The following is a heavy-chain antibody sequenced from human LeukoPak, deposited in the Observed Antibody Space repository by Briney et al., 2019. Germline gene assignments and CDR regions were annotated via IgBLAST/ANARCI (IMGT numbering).Heavy chain of an antibody. CDR1: GYTFTGYY. D-gene: IGHD6-19*01. CDR2: INPDSAVT. CDR3: AKYSSGWMKTTGIDY. J-gene: IGHJ4*02. V-gene: IGHV1-2*02. Sequence: ASVKVSCKASGYTFTGYYIYWVRQAPGQGLEWMGWINPDSAVTNYAQKFQGRVTMTGDTSISTAYMELSRLRSDDTAVYYCAKYSSGWMKTTGIDYWGQGTLVTVSS.